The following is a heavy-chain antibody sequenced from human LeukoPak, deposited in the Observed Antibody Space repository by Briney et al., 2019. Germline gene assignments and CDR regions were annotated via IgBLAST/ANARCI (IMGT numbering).Heavy chain of an antibody. CDR3: ARVGGLLREGNFDY. Sequence: SETLSLTCAVYGGSFSGYYWSWIRQPPGKGLEWIGEINHSGGTNYNPSLKSRVTISVDTSKNQFSLKLSSVTAADTAVYYCARVGGLLREGNFDYWGQGTLVTVSS. J-gene: IGHJ4*02. CDR1: GGSFSGYY. V-gene: IGHV4-34*01. D-gene: IGHD1-26*01. CDR2: INHSGGT.